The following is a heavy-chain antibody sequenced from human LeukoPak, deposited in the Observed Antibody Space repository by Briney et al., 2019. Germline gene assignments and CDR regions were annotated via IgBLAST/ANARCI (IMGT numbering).Heavy chain of an antibody. CDR3: AAHHTAMVMGY. D-gene: IGHD5-18*01. J-gene: IGHJ4*02. CDR2: IYYSGST. CDR1: GGSFSDYL. Sequence: SETLSLTCAVYGGSFSDYLWSWIRQHPGKGLEWIGYIYYSGSTYYNPSLKSRVTISVDTSKNQFSLKLSSVTAADTAVYYCAAHHTAMVMGYWGQGTLVTVSS. V-gene: IGHV4-31*11.